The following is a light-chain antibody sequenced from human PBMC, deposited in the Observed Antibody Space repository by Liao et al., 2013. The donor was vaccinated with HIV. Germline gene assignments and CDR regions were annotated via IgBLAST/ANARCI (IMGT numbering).Light chain of an antibody. CDR2: YDQ. CDR1: NIRSRG. Sequence: YVLTQPPSVSVAPGQTAVMTCGGNNIRSRGVHWYQQRPGQAPVLVMYYDQNRPSGIPERFSGSNSGNTATLTISGTQAMDEADYYCQAWDSSTDVVFGGGTKLTVL. V-gene: IGLV3-21*01. CDR3: QAWDSSTDVV. J-gene: IGLJ2*01.